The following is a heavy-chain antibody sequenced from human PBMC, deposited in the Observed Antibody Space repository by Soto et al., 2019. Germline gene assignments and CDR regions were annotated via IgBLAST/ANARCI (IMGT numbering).Heavy chain of an antibody. CDR3: ARDRGPSSGYYPYWFDP. CDR1: GGTFSSYA. V-gene: IGHV1-69*12. Sequence: QVQLVQSGAEVKKPGSSVKVSYKASGGTFSSYAISWVRKAPGQGLEWMGEIIPIFGTANYAQKFQGRVTITADESTSTAHMELTSLRSEDTAVYYCARDRGPSSGYYPYWFDPWGQGTLVTVSS. CDR2: IIPIFGTA. J-gene: IGHJ5*02. D-gene: IGHD3-22*01.